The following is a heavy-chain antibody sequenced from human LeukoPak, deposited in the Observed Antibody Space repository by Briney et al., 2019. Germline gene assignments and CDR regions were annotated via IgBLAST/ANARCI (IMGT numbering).Heavy chain of an antibody. D-gene: IGHD3-16*01. CDR1: GFTFSSYA. V-gene: IGHV3-23*01. CDR2: ISGSGST. Sequence: QTGGSLRLSCAASGFTFSSYAMSWVRQAPGKGLEWVSAISGSGSTYYADSVKGRFTISRDNSKNTLYLQMNSLRAEDTAVYYCAKGYAYPYYFDYWGQGTLVTVSS. J-gene: IGHJ4*02. CDR3: AKGYAYPYYFDY.